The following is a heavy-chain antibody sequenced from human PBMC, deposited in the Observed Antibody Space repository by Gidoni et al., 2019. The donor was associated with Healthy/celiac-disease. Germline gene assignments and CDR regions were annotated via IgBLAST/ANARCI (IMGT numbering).Heavy chain of an antibody. CDR1: GFPFSSYG. CDR2: ISYDGSNK. Sequence: QVQLVESGGGVVQPGRSLRLSCAASGFPFSSYGIHWVRQAPGKGLEWVAVISYDGSNKYYADSVKGRFTISRDNSKNTLYLQMNSLRAEDTAVYYCARDPQYYDSSGYTNDAFDIWGQGTMVTVSS. D-gene: IGHD3-22*01. V-gene: IGHV3-30*03. J-gene: IGHJ3*02. CDR3: ARDPQYYDSSGYTNDAFDI.